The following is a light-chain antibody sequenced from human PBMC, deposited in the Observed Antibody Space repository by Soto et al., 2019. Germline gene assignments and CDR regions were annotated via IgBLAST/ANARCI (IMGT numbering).Light chain of an antibody. CDR1: SSDVGAYNY. V-gene: IGLV2-14*01. J-gene: IGLJ3*02. CDR3: SSYAGSHTYEV. Sequence: QSALTQPASVSGSPGQSITISCTGTSSDVGAYNYVSWYRQHPGKAPKLVIYEVSNRPSGISSRFSGSKSGNTASLTISGLQTEDEADYHCSSYAGSHTYEVFGGGTKLTVL. CDR2: EVS.